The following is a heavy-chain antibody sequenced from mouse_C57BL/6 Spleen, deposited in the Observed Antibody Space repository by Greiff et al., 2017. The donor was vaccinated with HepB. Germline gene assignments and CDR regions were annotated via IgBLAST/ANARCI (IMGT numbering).Heavy chain of an antibody. Sequence: EVQRVESGGGLVKPGGSLKLSCAASGFTFSDYGMHWVRQAPEKGLEWVAYLSRGSSTIYYADTVKGRFTISRDNAKNTLFLQMTSLMSEDTAMYYCARRGGTDAMDYWGQGTSVTVSS. D-gene: IGHD4-1*01. CDR2: LSRGSSTI. CDR3: ARRGGTDAMDY. V-gene: IGHV5-17*01. J-gene: IGHJ4*01. CDR1: GFTFSDYG.